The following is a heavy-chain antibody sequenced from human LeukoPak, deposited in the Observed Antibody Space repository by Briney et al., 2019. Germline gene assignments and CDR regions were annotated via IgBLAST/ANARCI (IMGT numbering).Heavy chain of an antibody. CDR2: TNHSGRT. V-gene: IGHV4-34*01. CDR3: ARVRGRTITMVRGVIDPAGPAGMDV. D-gene: IGHD3-10*01. Sequence: SETLSFTCAVYGGSFCGYYWSWIRQPPGKGLEWMGETNHSGRTNYNPSLQSRATISVDTTKNQFSLTLGYVTAADPAVYYWARVRGRTITMVRGVIDPAGPAGMDVWGQGTTVTVSS. J-gene: IGHJ6*02. CDR1: GGSFCGYY.